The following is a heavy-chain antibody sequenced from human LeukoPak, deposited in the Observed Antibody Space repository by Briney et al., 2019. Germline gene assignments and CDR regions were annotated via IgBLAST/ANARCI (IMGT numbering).Heavy chain of an antibody. V-gene: IGHV4-38-2*01. J-gene: IGHJ3*02. CDR3: ARRRLSGVPPANKQDAFDN. Sequence: PSETLSLTCAVSGYSISSGYYWGWIGQPPGKGLEWIGSIYHSGSTYYNPPLESRVTRSVDTSKNQFSLKLRSVTAADTAAYYCARRRLSGVPPANKQDAFDNWGQGKMVNVSS. CDR1: GYSISSGYY. D-gene: IGHD3-10*01. CDR2: IYHSGST.